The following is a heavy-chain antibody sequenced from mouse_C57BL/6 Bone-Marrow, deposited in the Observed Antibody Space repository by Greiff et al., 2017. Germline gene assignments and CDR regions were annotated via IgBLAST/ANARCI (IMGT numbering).Heavy chain of an antibody. J-gene: IGHJ3*01. D-gene: IGHD2-2*01. CDR2: IYPRSGNI. CDR1: GYTFTSYG. Sequence: VQLQESGAELARPGASVKLSCKASGYTFTSYGISWVKQRTGQGLEWIGEIYPRSGNIYYNEKFKGKATLTADKSSSTAYMELRSLTSEDSAVYFCARARIYYGYEAWFAYWGQGTLVTVSA. V-gene: IGHV1-81*01. CDR3: ARARIYYGYEAWFAY.